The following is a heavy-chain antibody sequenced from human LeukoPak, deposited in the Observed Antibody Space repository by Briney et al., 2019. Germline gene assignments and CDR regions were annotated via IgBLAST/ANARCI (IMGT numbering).Heavy chain of an antibody. Sequence: GGSLRLSCAASGLTFSSFGMHWVRQAPGKGLEWVAFIRFDGSDKYYADSVKGRFTISRDNSKNTLYLQMNSLRAEDTAVYYCARDSQDYYDSSGSFDYWGQGTLVTVSS. CDR3: ARDSQDYYDSSGSFDY. J-gene: IGHJ4*02. CDR1: GLTFSSFG. V-gene: IGHV3-30*02. CDR2: IRFDGSDK. D-gene: IGHD3-22*01.